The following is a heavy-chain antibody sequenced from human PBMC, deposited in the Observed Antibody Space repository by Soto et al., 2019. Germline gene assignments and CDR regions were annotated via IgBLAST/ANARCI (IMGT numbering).Heavy chain of an antibody. CDR3: AREFYGYYTYGPGDY. D-gene: IGHD3-3*01. CDR2: INDDGSER. J-gene: IGHJ4*02. Sequence: EAQLVESGGGLVQPGGSLRLSCDASGFMFGVYWMSCVRQAPGKGLEWVANINDDGSERNYVDSVKGRFTISRDTPNNLLFLQMNSLRDEDTAVYYCAREFYGYYTYGPGDYWGQGTRVAVSS. CDR1: GFMFGVYW. V-gene: IGHV3-7*01.